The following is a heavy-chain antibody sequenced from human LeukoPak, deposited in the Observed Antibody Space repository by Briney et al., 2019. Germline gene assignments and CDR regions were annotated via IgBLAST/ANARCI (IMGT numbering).Heavy chain of an antibody. V-gene: IGHV3-7*01. CDR2: IKQDGSDT. D-gene: IGHD1-14*01. CDR3: GREHSEPFT. Sequence: GGSLRLSCAGSGFTFGNSWMNWVRQAPGKGLEWVAHIKQDGSDTYSDSVKGRFTISRDIAKTSLFLHMNSLTTEDSAVYYCGREHSEPFTWGQGTLVTVSS. J-gene: IGHJ4*02. CDR1: GFTFGNSW.